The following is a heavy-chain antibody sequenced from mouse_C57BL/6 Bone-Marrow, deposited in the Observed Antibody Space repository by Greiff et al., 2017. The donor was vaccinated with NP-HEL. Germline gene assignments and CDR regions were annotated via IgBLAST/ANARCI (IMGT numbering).Heavy chain of an antibody. D-gene: IGHD2-1*01. CDR1: GYTFTSYW. Sequence: QVQLQQPGAELVKPGASVKVSCKASGYTFTSYWMHWVKQRPGQGLEWIGRIHPSDSDTNYNQKFKGKATLTVDKSSSTAYMQLSSLTSEDSAVYYCAIFRKNLLWPNYAMDYWGQGTSVTVSS. V-gene: IGHV1-74*01. J-gene: IGHJ4*01. CDR2: IHPSDSDT. CDR3: AIFRKNLLWPNYAMDY.